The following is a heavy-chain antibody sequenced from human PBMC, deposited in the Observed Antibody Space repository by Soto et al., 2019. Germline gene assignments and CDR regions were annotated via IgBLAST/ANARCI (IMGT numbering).Heavy chain of an antibody. CDR1: GYTFTSYD. CDR3: ARDSHYYGSGSYYTYGMDV. V-gene: IGHV1-8*01. Sequence: GASVKVSCKASGYTFTSYDINWVRQATGQGLEWMGWMNPNSGNTGYAQKFQGRVTMTRNTSISTAYMELSSLRSEDTAVYYCARDSHYYGSGSYYTYGMDVWGQGTTVTVSS. CDR2: MNPNSGNT. J-gene: IGHJ6*02. D-gene: IGHD3-10*01.